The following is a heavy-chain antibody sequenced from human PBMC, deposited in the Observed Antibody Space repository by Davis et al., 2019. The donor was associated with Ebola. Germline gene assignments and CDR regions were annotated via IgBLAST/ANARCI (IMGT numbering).Heavy chain of an antibody. D-gene: IGHD3-9*01. J-gene: IGHJ1*01. CDR3: ARHGSVHLTSYFDTTGYIPD. CDR1: GYNFTTYW. CDR2: IDPSDSYV. Sequence: GESLKIPCNGSGYNFTTYWITCVRQVPGKGLEWMGSIDPSDSYVVYSPSFQGHITISSDTSINTAYLQWSTRKASDTAMYYCARHGSVHLTSYFDTTGYIPDWGQGTLVAVSS. V-gene: IGHV5-10-1*01.